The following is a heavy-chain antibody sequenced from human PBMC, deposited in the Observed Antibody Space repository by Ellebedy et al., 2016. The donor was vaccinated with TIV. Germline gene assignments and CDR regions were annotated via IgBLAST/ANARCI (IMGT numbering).Heavy chain of an antibody. Sequence: SETLSLXCGVSRGSITSGAYSWSWIRQPPGKGLEWIGHIYQSARTYYNPSLRSRASISVNRSRNQFFLKMTSVTAADTAVYFCARGRHSYGYEWLDTWGQGTLASVSS. CDR3: ARGRHSYGYEWLDT. CDR2: IYQSART. V-gene: IGHV4-30-2*01. CDR1: RGSITSGAYS. J-gene: IGHJ5*02. D-gene: IGHD5-18*01.